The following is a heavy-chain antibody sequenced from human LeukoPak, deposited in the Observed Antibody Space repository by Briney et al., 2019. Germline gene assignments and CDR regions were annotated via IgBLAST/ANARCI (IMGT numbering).Heavy chain of an antibody. D-gene: IGHD1-26*01. CDR1: GGTFSSYA. J-gene: IGHJ4*02. CDR3: ARELGIVGATRDDY. V-gene: IGHV1-69*04. CDR2: IIPILGIA. Sequence: SVKVSCKASGGTFSSYAISWVRQAPGQGLEWMGRIIPILGIANYAQKFQGRVTITADKSTSTAYMELSSLRSEDTAVYYCARELGIVGATRDDYWGQGTLVTVSS.